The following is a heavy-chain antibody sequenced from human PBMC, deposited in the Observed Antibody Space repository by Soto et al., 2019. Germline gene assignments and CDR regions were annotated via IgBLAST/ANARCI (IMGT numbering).Heavy chain of an antibody. J-gene: IGHJ4*02. V-gene: IGHV4-61*01. CDR3: ARSMYYSDGSNYSPFDY. D-gene: IGHD3-22*01. CDR1: GGSVSSGNYY. CDR2: FYYTGST. Sequence: SSETLSLTCTVSGGSVSSGNYYWSWIRQPPGKGLEWIGYFYYTGSTNYNPSLKSRVTISIDASKNQFSLRLSSVTAADTAVYYCARSMYYSDGSNYSPFDYWGQGTLVTVSS.